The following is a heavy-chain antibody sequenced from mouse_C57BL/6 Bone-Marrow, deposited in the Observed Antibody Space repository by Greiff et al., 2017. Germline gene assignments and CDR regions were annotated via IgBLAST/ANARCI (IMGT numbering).Heavy chain of an antibody. D-gene: IGHD3-2*02. J-gene: IGHJ2*01. Sequence: EVKLVESGGGLVQPGGSMKLSCVASGFTFSNYWMNWVRQSPETGLEWVAQIRLKSDNYATHYAESVKGRFTISRDDSKSSVYLQMHNLRAEDTGMYYCTCRQLRLPFDYWGQGTTLTVSS. CDR3: TCRQLRLPFDY. CDR1: GFTFSNYW. V-gene: IGHV6-3*01. CDR2: IRLKSDNYAT.